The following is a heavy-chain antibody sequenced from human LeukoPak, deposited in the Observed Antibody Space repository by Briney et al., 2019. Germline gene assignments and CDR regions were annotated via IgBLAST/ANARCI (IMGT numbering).Heavy chain of an antibody. D-gene: IGHD3-22*01. J-gene: IGHJ4*02. CDR3: ARDPGGFSSGYYFDN. V-gene: IGHV3-20*01. Sequence: PGGSLRLSCAASGFTFDDYGMSWVRQAPGKGLEWVSGINWNGGSTGYADSVKGRFTISRDNAKNSLYLQMNSLGAEDTALYHCARDPGGFSSGYYFDNWGQGTLVTVSS. CDR1: GFTFDDYG. CDR2: INWNGGST.